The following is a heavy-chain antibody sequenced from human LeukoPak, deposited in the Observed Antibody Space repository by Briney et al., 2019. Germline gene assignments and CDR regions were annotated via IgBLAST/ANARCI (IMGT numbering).Heavy chain of an antibody. V-gene: IGHV3-20*04. CDR1: GLTVSSNC. D-gene: IGHD3-16*01. CDR3: ARDLGVWGSPRDY. J-gene: IGHJ4*02. Sequence: GGSLRLSCAASGLTVSSNCMSWVRQAPGKGLEWVSGINWNGGSTGYADSVEGRFTISRDNAKNSLYLQMNSLRAEDTALYYCARDLGVWGSPRDYWGQGTLVTVSS. CDR2: INWNGGST.